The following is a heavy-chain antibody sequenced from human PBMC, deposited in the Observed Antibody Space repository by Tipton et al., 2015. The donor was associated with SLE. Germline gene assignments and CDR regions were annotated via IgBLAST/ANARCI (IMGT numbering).Heavy chain of an antibody. CDR1: AFRFSSYW. J-gene: IGHJ4*02. CDR3: ACCTWSGTVD. D-gene: IGHD3-10*02. CDR2: IKEVGSEK. Sequence: GSLRLSCAASAFRFSSYWMNWVRPGPGKGLEWVTSIKEVGSEKSYVDSVKGRFPISRDKAKNSLYLQLNSLRAEDTAVCYCACCTWSGTVDCDPGTLVSVSS. V-gene: IGHV3-7*01.